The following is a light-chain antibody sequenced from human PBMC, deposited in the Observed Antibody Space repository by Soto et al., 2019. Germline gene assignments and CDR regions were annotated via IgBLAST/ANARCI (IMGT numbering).Light chain of an antibody. J-gene: IGLJ1*01. CDR3: ASWHDSLNGPV. Sequence: QSVLTPTPSVSGTPGQRFNISCSGIDSTIGIHAVRCYQHVAGASPNLLISDNNGRPSGVPDRFSVSKSGTSASLAISGLQSEDEDDYYCASWHDSLNGPVFGTGTKVTV. CDR1: DSTIGIHA. V-gene: IGLV1-44*01. CDR2: DNN.